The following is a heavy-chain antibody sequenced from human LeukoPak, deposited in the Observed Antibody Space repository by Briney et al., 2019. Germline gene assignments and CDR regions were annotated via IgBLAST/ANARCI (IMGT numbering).Heavy chain of an antibody. D-gene: IGHD5-12*01. V-gene: IGHV4-30-2*01. Sequence: PSETLSLTCSVSGASIDSGGFTWTWIRQPPGKGLEYIGYISHSGVTSHNPSLNSRGSISLDKSKNQFSLKLTSVSAADTAVYYCARVRGYSGYERRADAFDIWGQGTMVTVSS. CDR3: ARVRGYSGYERRADAFDI. CDR1: GASIDSGGFT. CDR2: ISHSGVT. J-gene: IGHJ3*02.